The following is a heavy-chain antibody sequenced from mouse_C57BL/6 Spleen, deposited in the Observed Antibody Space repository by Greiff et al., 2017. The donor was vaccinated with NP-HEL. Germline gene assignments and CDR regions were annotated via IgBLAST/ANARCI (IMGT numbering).Heavy chain of an antibody. CDR3: TRAGPHYYGSSYDYAMDY. V-gene: IGHV5-9-1*02. J-gene: IGHJ4*01. D-gene: IGHD1-1*01. CDR2: ISSGGDYI. CDR1: GFTFSSYA. Sequence: EVKLMESGEGLVKPGGSLKLSCAASGFTFSSYAMSWVRQTPEKRLEWVAYISSGGDYIYYADTVKGRFTISRANARNTLYLQMSGLKSEDTAMYYCTRAGPHYYGSSYDYAMDYWGQGTSVTVSS.